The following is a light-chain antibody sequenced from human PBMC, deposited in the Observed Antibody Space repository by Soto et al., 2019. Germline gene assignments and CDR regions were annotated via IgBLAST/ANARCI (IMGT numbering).Light chain of an antibody. CDR1: SSDVGGYNY. CDR3: SSYTSITTLGV. J-gene: IGLJ1*01. Sequence: QSALTQPASVSGSPGQSITISCTGTSSDVGGYNYVSWYQQHPDKAPKLMIYEVNNRPSGVSDRFSGSKSANTASLTISGLQTEDEADYYCSSYTSITTLGVFGTGTKLTVL. V-gene: IGLV2-14*01. CDR2: EVN.